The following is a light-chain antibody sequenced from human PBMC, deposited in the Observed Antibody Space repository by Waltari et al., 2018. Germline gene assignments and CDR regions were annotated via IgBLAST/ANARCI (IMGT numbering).Light chain of an antibody. CDR2: EVT. Sequence: QSALTQPPSASGSPGQSVTISCTGTSSDIGNYNLVSWYQQGPGKAPKLIIYEVTKRPSGVPDRFSGSKSGNTASLTVSGLQADDEADYYCSSYAGSGNVVFGGGTKLTVL. CDR3: SSYAGSGNVV. CDR1: SSDIGNYNL. J-gene: IGLJ3*02. V-gene: IGLV2-8*01.